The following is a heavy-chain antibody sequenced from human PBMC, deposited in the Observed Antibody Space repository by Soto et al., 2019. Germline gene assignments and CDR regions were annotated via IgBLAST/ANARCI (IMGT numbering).Heavy chain of an antibody. CDR1: GFTFSSYG. J-gene: IGHJ6*02. CDR2: IWYDGSNK. Sequence: GGSLRLSCAASGFTFSSYGMHWVRQAPGKGLEWVAVIWYDGSNKYYADSVKGRFTISRDNSKNTLYLQMNSLGAEDTAVYYCASSYYDFWSGQGGMDVWGQGTTVTVSS. D-gene: IGHD3-3*01. V-gene: IGHV3-33*01. CDR3: ASSYYDFWSGQGGMDV.